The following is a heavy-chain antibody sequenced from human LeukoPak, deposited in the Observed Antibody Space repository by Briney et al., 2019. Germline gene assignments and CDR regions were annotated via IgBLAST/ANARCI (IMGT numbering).Heavy chain of an antibody. J-gene: IGHJ4*02. Sequence: GRSLRLSCAAPGFTFSSYGMHWVRQAPGKGLEWVAVISYDGSNKYYADSVKGRFTISRDNSKNTLYLQMNSLRAEDTAVYYCAKDRSWAGDYWGQGTLVTVSS. CDR1: GFTFSSYG. CDR2: ISYDGSNK. CDR3: AKDRSWAGDY. D-gene: IGHD6-13*01. V-gene: IGHV3-30*18.